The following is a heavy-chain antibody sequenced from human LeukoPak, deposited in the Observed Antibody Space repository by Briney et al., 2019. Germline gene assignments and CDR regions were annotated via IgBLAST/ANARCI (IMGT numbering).Heavy chain of an antibody. Sequence: PSETLSLTCTVSGGSISSYCWSWIRQPPGKGLEWIGYIYYSGSTNYNPSLKSRVTISVDTSKNQFSLKLSSVTAADTAVYYCARDLRGPLGYFDLWGRGTLVTVSS. CDR1: GGSISSYC. V-gene: IGHV4-59*01. CDR3: ARDLRGPLGYFDL. CDR2: IYYSGST. D-gene: IGHD3-10*01. J-gene: IGHJ2*01.